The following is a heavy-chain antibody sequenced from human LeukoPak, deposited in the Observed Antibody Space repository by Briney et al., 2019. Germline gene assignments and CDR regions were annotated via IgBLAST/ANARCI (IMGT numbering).Heavy chain of an antibody. CDR3: ARGWWFGGSNWFDP. CDR1: GGSISSYY. J-gene: IGHJ5*02. D-gene: IGHD3-10*01. CDR2: IYTSGST. Sequence: SETLSLTCTDSGGSISSYYWSWIRQPAGKGLEWIGRIYTSGSTNYNPSLKSRVTMSVDTSKNQFSLKLSSVTAADTAVYYCARGWWFGGSNWFDPWGQGTLVTVSS. V-gene: IGHV4-4*07.